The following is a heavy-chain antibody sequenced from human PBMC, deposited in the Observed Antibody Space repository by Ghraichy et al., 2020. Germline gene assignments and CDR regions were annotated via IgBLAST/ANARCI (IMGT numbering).Heavy chain of an antibody. CDR1: GYSFTSHW. CDR3: ARRLQPTTSRPFDF. J-gene: IGHJ4*02. Sequence: GESLNISCETSGYSFTSHWLVWVRQMPGKGLEWMGMVYPGDSDVRYSPSFRGLVTISADRSIRTSFLQVSSLQAPDTAISFCARRLQPTTSRPFDFLGQGTLVSVSS. D-gene: IGHD4-11*01. CDR2: VYPGDSDV. V-gene: IGHV5-51*01.